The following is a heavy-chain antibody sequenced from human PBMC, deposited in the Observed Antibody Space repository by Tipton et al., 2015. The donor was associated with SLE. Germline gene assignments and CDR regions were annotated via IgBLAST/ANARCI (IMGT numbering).Heavy chain of an antibody. J-gene: IGHJ4*02. CDR1: GDSFTTIW. CDR3: ARQTDYSSGPFWY. D-gene: IGHD6-25*01. V-gene: IGHV5-51*01. CDR2: IYPGDSDT. Sequence: QLVQSGPEVKKPGESLKISCKASGDSFTTIWIAWVRQMPGKGLEWIGMIYPGDSDTRYSPSFQGQVTISADMSTNMAFLQWSSLKASDTAMYYCARQTDYSSGPFWYWGQGALVTVSS.